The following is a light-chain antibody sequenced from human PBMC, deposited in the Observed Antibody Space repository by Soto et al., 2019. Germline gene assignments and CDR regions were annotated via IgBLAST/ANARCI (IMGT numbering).Light chain of an antibody. Sequence: DIKITQSPSSLSASVGDRVTISCRASQGIGTYLAWYQQKPGKAPKLLIYAAFTLHSGVPARFSGSRSGTDFTLTISSLQPDDFATYYCQQYDSYPYTFGQGTKVDIK. V-gene: IGKV1-9*01. J-gene: IGKJ2*01. CDR1: QGIGTY. CDR3: QQYDSYPYT. CDR2: AAF.